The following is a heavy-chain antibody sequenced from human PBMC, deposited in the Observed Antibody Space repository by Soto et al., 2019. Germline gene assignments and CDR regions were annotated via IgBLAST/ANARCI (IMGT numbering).Heavy chain of an antibody. CDR3: ARSAAVIAGTPYFPH. Sequence: ASVKVSCKASGYTFTSYGFSWVRQAPGQGLEWMGWISGYNGNTNYAQKFQGRVTMTTDTSTSTAYMELRSLRSDDTAVYYCARSAAVIAGTPYFPHWGQGTLVTVSS. J-gene: IGHJ1*01. CDR1: GYTFTSYG. D-gene: IGHD2-15*01. CDR2: ISGYNGNT. V-gene: IGHV1-18*01.